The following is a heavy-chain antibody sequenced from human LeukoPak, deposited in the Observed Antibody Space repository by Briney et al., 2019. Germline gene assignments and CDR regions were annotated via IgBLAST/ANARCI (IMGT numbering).Heavy chain of an antibody. V-gene: IGHV4-59*01. Sequence: PSETLSLTCAVYGGSFSGYYWSWIRQPPGKGLEWIGYIYYSGSTDYNPSLKSRVTISVDTSKNQFSLKLSSVTAADTAVYYCARGPEVKYYDILTGYISPLMGWGQGTLVTVSS. CDR1: GGSFSGYY. CDR3: ARGPEVKYYDILTGYISPLMG. CDR2: IYYSGST. J-gene: IGHJ4*02. D-gene: IGHD3-9*01.